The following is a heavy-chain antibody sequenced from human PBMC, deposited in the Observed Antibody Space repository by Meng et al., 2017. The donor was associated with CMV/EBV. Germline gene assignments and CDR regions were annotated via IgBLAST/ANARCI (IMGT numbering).Heavy chain of an antibody. Sequence: GESLKISCAASGFTFSSYAMHWVRQAPGKGLEWVAVISYDGSNKYYADSVKGRFTISRDNSKNTLYLQMNSLRAEDTAVYYCARVGQRENRGIAAAGRVYWGQGTLVTVSS. CDR2: ISYDGSNK. CDR1: GFTFSSYA. V-gene: IGHV3-30-3*01. CDR3: ARVGQRENRGIAAAGRVY. J-gene: IGHJ4*02. D-gene: IGHD6-13*01.